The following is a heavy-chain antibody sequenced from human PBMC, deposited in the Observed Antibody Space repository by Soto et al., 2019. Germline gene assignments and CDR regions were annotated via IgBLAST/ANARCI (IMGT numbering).Heavy chain of an antibody. CDR2: INVYNGNT. CDR1: GYTFTNYG. J-gene: IGHJ5*02. CDR3: ARGVGSGSYYTQYNWFDP. D-gene: IGHD3-10*01. V-gene: IGHV1-18*01. Sequence: QVQLVQSGGEVKKPGASVKVSCKASGYTFTNYGISWVRQAPGQGLEWMGWINVYNGNTKYAQKGQGRVTMTTDTSTSTAYMELRSLSSDDTAVYYCARGVGSGSYYTQYNWFDPWGQGTLVTVSS.